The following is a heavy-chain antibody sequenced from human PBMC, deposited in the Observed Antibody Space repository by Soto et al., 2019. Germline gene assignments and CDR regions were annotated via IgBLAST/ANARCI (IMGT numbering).Heavy chain of an antibody. D-gene: IGHD3-10*01. CDR2: ISSSGSTI. Sequence: NPGGSLRLSCAASGFTFSDYYMSWIRQAPGKGLEWVSYISSSGSTIYYADSVKGRFTISRDNAKNSLYLQMNSLRAEDTAVYYCARDLWFGELFSRAIDYWGQGTLVTVSS. V-gene: IGHV3-11*01. CDR3: ARDLWFGELFSRAIDY. CDR1: GFTFSDYY. J-gene: IGHJ4*02.